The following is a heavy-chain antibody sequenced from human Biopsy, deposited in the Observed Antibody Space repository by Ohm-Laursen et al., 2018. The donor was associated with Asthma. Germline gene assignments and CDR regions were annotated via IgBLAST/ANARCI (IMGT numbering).Heavy chain of an antibody. CDR3: ARCQVGYSSGWSLLLKKIYYSGMDV. CDR1: GGTFSNLA. Sequence: SVKVSCKAPGGTFSNLAISWVRQAPGQGLEWLGGIMTVFGTTKYAQKFQGRVTITADESTSTAYMEVTSLRSEDTAIYYCARCQVGYSSGWSLLLKKIYYSGMDVWGQGTAVTVSS. J-gene: IGHJ6*02. D-gene: IGHD6-19*01. V-gene: IGHV1-69*13. CDR2: IMTVFGTT.